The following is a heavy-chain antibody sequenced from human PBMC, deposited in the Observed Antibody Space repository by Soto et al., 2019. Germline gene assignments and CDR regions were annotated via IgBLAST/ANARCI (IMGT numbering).Heavy chain of an antibody. CDR2: IYYSGST. CDR1: GGSISSYY. V-gene: IGHV4-59*01. CDR3: ARYRGGYSYGYPTGYYYYGMDV. Sequence: SETLSLTCTVYGGSISSYYWSWIRQPPGKGLEWIGYIYYSGSTNYNPSLKSRVTISVDTSKNQFSLKLSSVTAADTAVYYCARYRGGYSYGYPTGYYYYGMDVWGQGTTVTV. D-gene: IGHD5-18*01. J-gene: IGHJ6*02.